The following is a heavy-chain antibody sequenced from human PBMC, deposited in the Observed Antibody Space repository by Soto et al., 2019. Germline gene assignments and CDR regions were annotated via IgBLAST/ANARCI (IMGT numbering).Heavy chain of an antibody. D-gene: IGHD5-18*01. Sequence: GGSLRLSCTASGFTFGDYAMSWFRQAPGKGLEWVGFIRSKAYGGTTEYAASVKGRFTISRDDSKSIAYLQMNSLKTEDTAVYYCTRVDLGYSYGYFFAFDIWGQGTMVTVSS. CDR1: GFTFGDYA. V-gene: IGHV3-49*03. CDR2: IRSKAYGGTT. CDR3: TRVDLGYSYGYFFAFDI. J-gene: IGHJ3*02.